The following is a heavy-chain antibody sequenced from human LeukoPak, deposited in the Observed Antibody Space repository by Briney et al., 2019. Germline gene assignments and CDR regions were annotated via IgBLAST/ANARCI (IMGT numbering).Heavy chain of an antibody. CDR3: ARDGGNPDYAFDI. V-gene: IGHV1-69*05. Sequence: SVKVSCKASGGTFSSYAISWVRQAPGQGLEWMGRIIPIFGTANYAQKSQGRVTITTDESTSTAYMELSSLRSEDTAVYYCARDGGNPDYAFDIWGQGTMVTVSS. J-gene: IGHJ3*02. CDR1: GGTFSSYA. CDR2: IIPIFGTA. D-gene: IGHD2-15*01.